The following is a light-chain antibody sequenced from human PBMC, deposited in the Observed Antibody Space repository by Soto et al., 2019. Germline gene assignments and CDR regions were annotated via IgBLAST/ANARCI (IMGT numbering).Light chain of an antibody. CDR3: QQSYSSLLT. J-gene: IGKJ4*01. V-gene: IGKV1-39*01. CDR1: QSISSY. Sequence: DIQMTQSPSSLSASVGDRVTITCRASQSISSYFYWYQQKPGKEPTLLIYAASSLQRGVPSRFGGSGSGTDFTLTISSLQPEVGAPDYGQQSYSSLLTFGGGDKVVIK. CDR2: AAS.